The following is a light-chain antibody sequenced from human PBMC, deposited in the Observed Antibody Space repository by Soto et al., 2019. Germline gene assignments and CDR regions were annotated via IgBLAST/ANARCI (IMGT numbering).Light chain of an antibody. Sequence: QSALTQPASVSDSPGQSITISCTGTSSDVGGSNFVSWYQQHPGKPPKLIIYDVANRPSGVSNRFSGSKSGSTASLIISRLQTEDEADYYCGSYTSSTTYVFGTGTKVTVL. CDR1: SSDVGGSNF. J-gene: IGLJ1*01. CDR2: DVA. V-gene: IGLV2-14*03. CDR3: GSYTSSTTYV.